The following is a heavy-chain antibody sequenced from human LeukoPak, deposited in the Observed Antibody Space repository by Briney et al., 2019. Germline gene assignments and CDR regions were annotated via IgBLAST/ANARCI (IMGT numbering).Heavy chain of an antibody. CDR3: ARSQARLGWFDP. J-gene: IGHJ5*02. V-gene: IGHV4-4*07. CDR1: GGSISSYY. CDR2: IYTSGST. D-gene: IGHD6-19*01. Sequence: SETLSLTFTVSGGSISSYYWSWIGQPAGKGLEWIGRIYTSGSTNYNPSLKRRVTISVETSKKQFSLKLRSVTAADTAVYYCARSQARLGWFDPWGQGTLVTVSS.